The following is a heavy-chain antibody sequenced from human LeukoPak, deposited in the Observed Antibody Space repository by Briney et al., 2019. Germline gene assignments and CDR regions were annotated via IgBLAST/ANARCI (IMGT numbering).Heavy chain of an antibody. J-gene: IGHJ4*02. CDR1: GFTFSSYG. V-gene: IGHV3-30*02. Sequence: GGSLRLSCAASGFTFSSYGMHWVRQAPGKGLEWVAFIRYDGSSKYYADSVKGRFTISRDNSKNTLYLQMNSLRAEDTAVYYCAKTMSPYYYDSSGFWGQGTLVTVSS. CDR2: IRYDGSSK. CDR3: AKTMSPYYYDSSGF. D-gene: IGHD3-22*01.